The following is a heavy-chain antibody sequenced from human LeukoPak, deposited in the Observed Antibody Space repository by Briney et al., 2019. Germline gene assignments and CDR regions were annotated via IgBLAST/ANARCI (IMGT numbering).Heavy chain of an antibody. CDR2: IYYSGST. CDR1: GGSISSGGYY. CDR3: ARGRSKGELPTYNWFDP. J-gene: IGHJ5*02. V-gene: IGHV4-31*03. Sequence: SQTLSLTCTVSGGSISSGGYYWSWIRQHPGKGLEWIGYIYYSGSTYYNPPLKSRVTISVDTSKNQFSLKLSSVTAAGTAVYYCARGRSKGELPTYNWFDPWGQGTLVTVSS. D-gene: IGHD1-26*01.